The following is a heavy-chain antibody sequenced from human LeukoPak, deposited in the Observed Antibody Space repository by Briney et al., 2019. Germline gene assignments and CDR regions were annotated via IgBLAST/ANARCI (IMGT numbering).Heavy chain of an antibody. D-gene: IGHD1-26*01. J-gene: IGHJ4*02. V-gene: IGHV4-34*01. CDR3: ARAVAGKWELPPRLDY. CDR1: GGSFSGYY. CDR2: INHSGST. Sequence: PSETLSLTCAVYGGSFSGYYWSWIRQPPGKGLEWIGEINHSGSTNYNPSLKSRVTISVDTSKNQFSLKLSSVTAADTAVYYCARAVAGKWELPPRLDYWGQGTLVTVS.